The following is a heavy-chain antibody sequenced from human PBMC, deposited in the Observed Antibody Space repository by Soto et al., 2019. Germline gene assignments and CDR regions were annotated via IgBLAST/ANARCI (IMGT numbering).Heavy chain of an antibody. CDR2: ISAYNGNT. Sequence: GASVKVSCKASGYTFTSYGISWVRQAPGQGLEWMGWISAYNGNTNYAQKLQGRVTMTTDTSTSTAYMELRSLRPDDTAVYYCARDGYSGYDSAYYYYGMDVWGQGTTVTVS. V-gene: IGHV1-18*01. J-gene: IGHJ6*02. CDR1: GYTFTSYG. D-gene: IGHD5-12*01. CDR3: ARDGYSGYDSAYYYYGMDV.